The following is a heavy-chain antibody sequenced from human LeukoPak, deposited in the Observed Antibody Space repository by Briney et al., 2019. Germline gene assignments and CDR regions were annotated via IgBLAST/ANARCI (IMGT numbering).Heavy chain of an antibody. J-gene: IGHJ4*02. CDR3: ARDRKKTWIQLDYFDY. Sequence: ASVKVSCKASGYTFTSYYMHWVRQAPGQGLEWMGIINPSGGSTSYAQKFQGRVTMTRDTSTSTVYMELSSLRSEDTAVHYCARDRKKTWIQLDYFDYWGQGTLVTVSS. CDR2: INPSGGST. V-gene: IGHV1-46*01. CDR1: GYTFTSYY. D-gene: IGHD5-18*01.